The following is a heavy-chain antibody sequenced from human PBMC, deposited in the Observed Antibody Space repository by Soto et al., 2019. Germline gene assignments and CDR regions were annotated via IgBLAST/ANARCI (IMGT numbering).Heavy chain of an antibody. CDR2: IWYDGSDK. J-gene: IGHJ4*02. Sequence: GGSLRLSCAASAFTFSSFGMHWVRQAPGKGLERVAIIWYDGSDKHYSDSVKGRFTFFRDNSKNTLYLQINSLRAEDTAVYHCAFGNLSYYFDYWGQGTPVTVSS. D-gene: IGHD3-16*01. CDR1: AFTFSSFG. V-gene: IGHV3-33*08. CDR3: AFGNLSYYFDY.